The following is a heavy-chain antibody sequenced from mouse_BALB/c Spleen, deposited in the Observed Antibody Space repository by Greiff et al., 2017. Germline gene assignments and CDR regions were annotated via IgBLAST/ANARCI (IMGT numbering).Heavy chain of an antibody. Sequence: EVMLVESGGGLVQPGGSLKLSCAASGFTFSSYTMPWVRQTPEKRLEWVAYISNGGGSTYYPDTVKGRFTISRDNAKNTLYLQMSSLKSEDTAMYYCARRGTTEGYAMDYWGQGTSVTVSS. V-gene: IGHV5-12-2*01. D-gene: IGHD1-1*01. CDR1: GFTFSSYT. CDR3: ARRGTTEGYAMDY. CDR2: ISNGGGST. J-gene: IGHJ4*01.